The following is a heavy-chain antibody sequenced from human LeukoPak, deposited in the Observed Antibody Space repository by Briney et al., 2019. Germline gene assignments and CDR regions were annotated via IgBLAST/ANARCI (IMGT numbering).Heavy chain of an antibody. CDR3: ARLPAATDI. CDR2: MYYSRST. V-gene: IGHV4-39*01. CDR1: GGSISSSTYY. Sequence: PSETLSLTCTVSGGSISSSTYYWGWIRQPPGKGLEWIASMYYSRSTYYNPSLKSRVTISVDTSKNQFSLKVSSVTAADTAVYYCARLPAATDIWGQGTMVTVSS. J-gene: IGHJ3*02.